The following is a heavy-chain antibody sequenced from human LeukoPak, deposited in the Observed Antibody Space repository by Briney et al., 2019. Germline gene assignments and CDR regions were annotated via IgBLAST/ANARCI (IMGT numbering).Heavy chain of an antibody. CDR2: ISGLSSYT. Sequence: GGSLRLSCSASGFTFSDYDMDWVRQAPGKGLEWVSSISGLSSYTYYGESVKGRFSISRDNAKNSLYLQMNSLGAEDTATYYCGRAFPPLRTSSAGDLWGQGILVTVSS. V-gene: IGHV3-21*01. CDR3: GRAFPPLRTSSAGDL. CDR1: GFTFSDYD. J-gene: IGHJ4*02. D-gene: IGHD3-16*01.